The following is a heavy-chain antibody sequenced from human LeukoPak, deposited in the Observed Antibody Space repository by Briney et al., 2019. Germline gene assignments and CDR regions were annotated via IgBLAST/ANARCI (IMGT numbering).Heavy chain of an antibody. CDR2: FDPEDGET. J-gene: IGHJ4*02. CDR3: ATDMVRYFDWPTLRY. V-gene: IGHV1-24*01. CDR1: GYTLTELS. D-gene: IGHD3-9*01. Sequence: GASVKVSCKVSGYTLTELSMHWVRQAPGKGLEWMGGFDPEDGETIYAQKFQGRVTMTEDTSTDTAYMELSSLGSEDTAVYYCATDMVRYFDWPTLRYWGQGTLVTVSS.